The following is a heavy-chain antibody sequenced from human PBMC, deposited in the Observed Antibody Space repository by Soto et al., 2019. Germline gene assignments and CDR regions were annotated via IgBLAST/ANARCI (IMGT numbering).Heavy chain of an antibody. Sequence: SEILSLTCAVYGGSFSGYYWTWIRQPPGKGLEWIGEINQSGSTNYKPSLTSRVTISVDASKNQFSLKLSSVTAADTAVYYCATGDFWSGYANWGQGTLVTVSS. V-gene: IGHV4-34*01. J-gene: IGHJ4*02. D-gene: IGHD3-3*01. CDR1: GGSFSGYY. CDR2: INQSGST. CDR3: ATGDFWSGYAN.